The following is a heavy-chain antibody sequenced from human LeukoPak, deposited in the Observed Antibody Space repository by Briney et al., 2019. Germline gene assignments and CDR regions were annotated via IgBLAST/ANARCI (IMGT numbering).Heavy chain of an antibody. CDR3: AREGYCSSTSCYRSYYYGMDV. Sequence: GGSLRLSCAASGFTFSSYSMNWVRQAPGKGLEWVSSTSSSSSYIYYADSVKGRFTISRDNAKNSLYLQMNSLRAEDTAVYYCAREGYCSSTSCYRSYYYGMDVWGQGTTVTVSS. CDR2: TSSSSSYI. J-gene: IGHJ6*02. V-gene: IGHV3-21*01. CDR1: GFTFSSYS. D-gene: IGHD2-2*01.